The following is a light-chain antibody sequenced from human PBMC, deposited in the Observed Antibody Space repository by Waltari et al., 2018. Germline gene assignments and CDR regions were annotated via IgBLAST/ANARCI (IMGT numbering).Light chain of an antibody. CDR2: GAS. J-gene: IGKJ5*01. CDR3: QQYNRWPPIT. V-gene: IGKV3-15*01. Sequence: VMTQSPATLSVSPGERATLSCRASLSIADNLAWYQQKRGQAPRLLIYGASTRATGIPARFTGRWSGTDFTLTISSLQSEDSAVYYCQQYNRWPPITFGQGTRLEI. CDR1: LSIADN.